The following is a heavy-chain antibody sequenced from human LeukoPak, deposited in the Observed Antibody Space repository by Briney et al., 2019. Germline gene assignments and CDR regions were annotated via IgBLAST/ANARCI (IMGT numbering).Heavy chain of an antibody. CDR3: ARLRFLEWFPDWFDP. CDR2: INAGNGNT. Sequence: ASVKVSCKASGYTFTSYAMHWVRQAPGQRLEWMGWINAGNGNTKYSQKFQGRVTITRDTSASTAYMELRSLRSDDTAVYYCARLRFLEWFPDWFDPWGQGTLVTVSS. V-gene: IGHV1-3*01. J-gene: IGHJ5*02. D-gene: IGHD3-3*01. CDR1: GYTFTSYA.